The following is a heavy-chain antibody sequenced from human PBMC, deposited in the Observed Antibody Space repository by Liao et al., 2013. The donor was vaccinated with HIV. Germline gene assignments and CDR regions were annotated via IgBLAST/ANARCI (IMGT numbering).Heavy chain of an antibody. CDR3: ARGGDYTYYFDY. D-gene: IGHD4-17*01. Sequence: QVQLQQWGAGLVKPSQTLSLTCAVSGGSISSGGYSWSWIRQPPGKGLEWIGYIYHSGSTYYNPSLKSRVTISVDTSKNQFSLKLSSLTAADTAVYYCARGGDYTYYFDYWGQGTLVTVSS. CDR2: IYHSGST. J-gene: IGHJ4*02. CDR1: GGSISSGGYS. V-gene: IGHV4-30-2*05.